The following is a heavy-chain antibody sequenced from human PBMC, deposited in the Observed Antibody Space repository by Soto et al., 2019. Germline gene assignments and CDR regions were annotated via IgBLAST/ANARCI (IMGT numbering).Heavy chain of an antibody. CDR2: ISWDGGTT. D-gene: IGHD3-16*01. Sequence: EVQLVESGGDVVQPGGSLRLSCAASGFTFEDYTINCVRQAPGKALEWVSLISWDGGTTYYTHSVKGRFTISRDNSKNSLYLQMTSPRPDDTALYYCAKDGSQKDDDGNWLGSWGQGTLVTVSS. CDR3: AKDGSQKDDDGNWLGS. V-gene: IGHV3-43*01. J-gene: IGHJ5*01. CDR1: GFTFEDYT.